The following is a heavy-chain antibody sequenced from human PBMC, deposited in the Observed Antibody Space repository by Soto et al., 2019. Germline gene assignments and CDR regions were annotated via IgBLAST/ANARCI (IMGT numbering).Heavy chain of an antibody. D-gene: IGHD3-22*01. J-gene: IGHJ4*02. Sequence: GGSLRLSCGASGFSLIPYWMSWVRQAPGKGLEWVANINQDGSERNYVDSVRGRFTISRDNAQNSVFLQMNSLRAEDMAVYFCARGSVPFYDNSFDYWGQGT. CDR3: ARGSVPFYDNSFDY. CDR2: INQDGSER. V-gene: IGHV3-7*03. CDR1: GFSLIPYW.